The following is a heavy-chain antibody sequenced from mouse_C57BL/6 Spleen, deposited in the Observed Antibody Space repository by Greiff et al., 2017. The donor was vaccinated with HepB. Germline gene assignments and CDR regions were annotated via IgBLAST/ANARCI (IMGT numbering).Heavy chain of an antibody. J-gene: IGHJ1*03. V-gene: IGHV1-22*01. CDR1: GYTFTDYN. Sequence: EVQLQQSGPELVKPGASVKMSCKASGYTFTDYNMHWVKQSHGKSLEWIGYINPNNGGTSYNQKFKGKATLTVNKSSSTAYMELRSLTSEDSAVYYCARGLRGYWYFDVWGTGTTVTVSS. CDR3: ARGLRGYWYFDV. D-gene: IGHD1-1*01. CDR2: INPNNGGT.